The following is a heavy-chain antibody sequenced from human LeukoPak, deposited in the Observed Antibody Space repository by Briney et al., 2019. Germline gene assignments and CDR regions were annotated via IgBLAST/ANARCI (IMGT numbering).Heavy chain of an antibody. CDR2: ISGSGGST. V-gene: IGHV3-23*01. J-gene: IGHJ6*02. CDR1: GFTFSSYA. CDR3: AKGFTVTTSYYYGMDV. D-gene: IGHD4-17*01. Sequence: GGSLRLSCAASGFTFSSYAMSWVRQAPGKGLEWVSAISGSGGSTYYADSVKSRFTISRDNSKNTLYLQMNSLRAEDTAVYYCAKGFTVTTSYYYGMDVWGQGTTVTVSS.